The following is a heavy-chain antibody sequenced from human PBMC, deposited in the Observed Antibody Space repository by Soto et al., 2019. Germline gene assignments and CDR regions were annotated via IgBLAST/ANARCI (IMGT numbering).Heavy chain of an antibody. CDR1: GGTFSSYA. CDR2: IIPIFGTA. V-gene: IGHV1-69*13. D-gene: IGHD3-9*01. CDR3: ARDFVDYDILTGYYTLDYYGMDV. J-gene: IGHJ6*02. Sequence: SVKVSCKASGGTFSSYAISWVRQAPGQGLEWMGGIIPIFGTANYAQKFQGRVTITADESTSTAYMELSSLRSEDTAVYYCARDFVDYDILTGYYTLDYYGMDVWGQ.